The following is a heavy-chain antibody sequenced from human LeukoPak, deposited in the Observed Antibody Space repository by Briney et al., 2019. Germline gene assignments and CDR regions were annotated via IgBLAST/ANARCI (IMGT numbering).Heavy chain of an antibody. CDR3: AKKRGYTYGDPFDY. D-gene: IGHD5-18*01. Sequence: GGSLRLSCATSGFTFTTFWMHWVRQAPGKGLVWVSRINHDGSSTNYADSVKGRFTISRDNAKNTVYLQMNSLRAEDTAVYYCAKKRGYTYGDPFDYWGQGTLVTVSS. V-gene: IGHV3-74*01. CDR1: GFTFTTFW. CDR2: INHDGSST. J-gene: IGHJ4*02.